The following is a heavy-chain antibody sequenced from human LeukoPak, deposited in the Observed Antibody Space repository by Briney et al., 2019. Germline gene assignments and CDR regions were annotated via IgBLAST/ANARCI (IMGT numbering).Heavy chain of an antibody. V-gene: IGHV3-11*01. Sequence: GGSLRFSCAASGFTSNDYYMSWIRQAPGKGLEWLSYINIGGTNTHYADSVKGRFTISRDNAKKSLYLEMNNLRAEDTAVYYCATDGAGFDTWGQGVLVTVSS. CDR2: INIGGTNT. CDR3: ATDGAGFDT. J-gene: IGHJ5*02. CDR1: GFTSNDYY.